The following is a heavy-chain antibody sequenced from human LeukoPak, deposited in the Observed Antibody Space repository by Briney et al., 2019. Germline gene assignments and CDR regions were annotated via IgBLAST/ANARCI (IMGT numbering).Heavy chain of an antibody. V-gene: IGHV5-10-1*01. Sequence: GESLKISCKGSGXSFTSYWSSWVRQMPGKGLEWMGRIDPSDSYTNYSPSFQGHVTISADKSISTAYLQWSSLKASGTAMYYCARHGAAFGNWFDPWGQGTLVTVSS. CDR3: ARHGAAFGNWFDP. CDR1: GXSFTSYW. CDR2: IDPSDSYT. J-gene: IGHJ5*02. D-gene: IGHD2-15*01.